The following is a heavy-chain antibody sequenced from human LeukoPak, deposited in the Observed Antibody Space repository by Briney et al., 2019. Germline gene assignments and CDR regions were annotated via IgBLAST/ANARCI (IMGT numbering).Heavy chain of an antibody. CDR1: GFTFSGDW. V-gene: IGHV3-7*01. J-gene: IGHJ5*02. D-gene: IGHD6-19*01. Sequence: GGSLRLSCVASGFTFSGDWMTWVRHAPGKGLELVANINQDGSEKYYVDSVKGRFTISRDNAKNSLYLQMNSLRVEDTAVYYCARDIAVAAYWFDPWGQGTLVTVSS. CDR3: ARDIAVAAYWFDP. CDR2: INQDGSEK.